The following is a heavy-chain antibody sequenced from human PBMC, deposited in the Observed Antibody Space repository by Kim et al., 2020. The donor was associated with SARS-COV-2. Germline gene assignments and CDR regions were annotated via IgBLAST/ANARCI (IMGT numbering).Heavy chain of an antibody. CDR2: ISWNSGSI. CDR1: GFTFDDYA. V-gene: IGHV3-9*01. J-gene: IGHJ5*02. CDR3: AKGLSGNWFDP. Sequence: GGSLRLSCAASGFTFDDYAMHWVRQAPGKGLEWVSGISWNSGSIGYADSVKGRFTISRDNAKNSLYLQMNSLRAEDTALYYCAKGLSGNWFDPWGQGTLV. D-gene: IGHD3-10*01.